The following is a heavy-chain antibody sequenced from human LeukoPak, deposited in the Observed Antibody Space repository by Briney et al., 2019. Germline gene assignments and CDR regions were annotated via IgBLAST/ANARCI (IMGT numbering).Heavy chain of an antibody. D-gene: IGHD4-17*01. CDR1: GYTFTGYY. CDR2: INPNSGGT. J-gene: IGHJ4*02. CDR3: ARDRGGYGDYLFDY. V-gene: IGHV1-2*02. Sequence: ASVKVSCKASGYTFTGYYMHWVRQAPGQGLEWMGWINPNSGGTNYAQKFQGRVTMTRDTSTSTAYMELRSLRSDDTAVYYCARDRGGYGDYLFDYWGQGTLVTVSS.